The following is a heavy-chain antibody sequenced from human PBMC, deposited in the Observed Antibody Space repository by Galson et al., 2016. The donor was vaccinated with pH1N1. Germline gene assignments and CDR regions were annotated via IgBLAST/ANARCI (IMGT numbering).Heavy chain of an antibody. V-gene: IGHV4-4*02. J-gene: IGHJ5*02. D-gene: IGHD4-23*01. CDR2: IYHTGGT. CDR1: GGSISSRNW. CDR3: ARDGGDYGGAGQYKYFDT. Sequence: SETLSLTCAVSGGSISSRNWWSWVRQPPGQGLEWIGEIYHTGGTNYNPSLKSRVTISLDKSKNHFSLNLASVTAADTAVYYCARDGGDYGGAGQYKYFDTWGQGTLVTVSS.